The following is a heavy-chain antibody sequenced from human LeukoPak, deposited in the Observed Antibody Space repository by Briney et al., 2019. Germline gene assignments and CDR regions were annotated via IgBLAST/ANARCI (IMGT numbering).Heavy chain of an antibody. J-gene: IGHJ4*02. V-gene: IGHV3-7*01. CDR2: IKQDGSEK. Sequence: GGSLRLSCAASGFTFSNYWMTWVRQAPGKGLELVANIKQDGSEKYYVDSVKGRFTISRDNAKNSLYLQMNSLRAEDTAVYYCARNHRRPDYWGQGTLVTLSS. CDR1: GFTFSNYW. CDR3: ARNHRRPDY. D-gene: IGHD1-14*01.